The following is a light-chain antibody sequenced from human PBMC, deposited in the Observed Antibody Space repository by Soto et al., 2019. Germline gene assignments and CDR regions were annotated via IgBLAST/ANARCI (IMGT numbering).Light chain of an antibody. J-gene: IGLJ2*01. V-gene: IGLV2-14*01. CDR1: SSDIGGSDF. CDR2: EVN. CDR3: CSYKTTNTVV. Sequence: QSALTQPPSVSGSPGQSITISCTGTSSDIGGSDFVSWYQQHPGKAPKLVMSEVNNRPSGVSSRFSGSKSGNTASLTISGVQAEDDDDYYCCSYKTTNTVVFGGGTKLTVL.